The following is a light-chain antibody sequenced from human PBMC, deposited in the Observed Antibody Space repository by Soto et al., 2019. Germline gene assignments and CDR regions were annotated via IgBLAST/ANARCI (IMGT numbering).Light chain of an antibody. CDR1: SGHSSYI. CDR2: LEGSGSY. Sequence: VVTQSSSASASLGSSVKLTCTLSSGHSSYIIAWHQQQPGKAPRYLMKLEGSGSYNKGSGVPDRFSGSSSGADRYLTISNLQSEDEADYYCETWDSNTWVFGGGTKRTVL. V-gene: IGLV4-60*03. CDR3: ETWDSNTWV. J-gene: IGLJ3*02.